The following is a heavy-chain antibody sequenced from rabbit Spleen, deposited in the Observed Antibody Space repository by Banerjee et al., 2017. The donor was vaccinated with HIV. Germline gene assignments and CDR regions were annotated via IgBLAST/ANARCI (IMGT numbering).Heavy chain of an antibody. D-gene: IGHD4-1*01. Sequence: QSLEESGGDLVKPGASLTLTCTASGFSFSDRDVMCWVRQAPGKGLEWIGYIEPIFGNTYYANWVNGRFTISSHNAQNTLYLQLSSLTAADTATYFCARDLAGVIGWNFDLWGQGTLVTVS. CDR2: IEPIFGNT. CDR3: ARDLAGVIGWNFDL. V-gene: IGHV1S40*01. J-gene: IGHJ4*01. CDR1: GFSFSDRDV.